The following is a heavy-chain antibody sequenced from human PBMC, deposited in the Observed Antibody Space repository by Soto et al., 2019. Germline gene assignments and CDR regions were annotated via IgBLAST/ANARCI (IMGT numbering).Heavy chain of an antibody. J-gene: IGHJ6*01. CDR3: ARKRGTIVATIFDYRSHNYYYYGMDV. CDR1: GYTFTSYY. V-gene: IGHV1-46*01. Sequence: ASVKVSCKASGYTFTSYYMHWVRQAPGQGLEWMGIINPSGGSTSYAQKFQGRVTMTRDTSTSTVYMELSSLRSEDTAVYYCARKRGTIVATIFDYRSHNYYYYGMDVWRQ. CDR2: INPSGGST. D-gene: IGHD5-12*01.